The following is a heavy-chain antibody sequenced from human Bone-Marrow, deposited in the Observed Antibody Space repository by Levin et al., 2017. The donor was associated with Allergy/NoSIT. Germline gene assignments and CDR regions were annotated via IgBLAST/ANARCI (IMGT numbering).Heavy chain of an antibody. J-gene: IGHJ6*02. CDR1: GFSFNNFV. CDR2: ISGTGGST. CDR3: AKDHPHPYYGTDV. V-gene: IGHV3-23*01. Sequence: SCSASGFSFNNFVMTWVRQAPGKGLEWVSAISGTGGSTHYADSVKGRFTISRDKPKNTLYLQMNSLRAEDTAVYYCAKDHPHPYYGTDVWGPGTTVTVSS.